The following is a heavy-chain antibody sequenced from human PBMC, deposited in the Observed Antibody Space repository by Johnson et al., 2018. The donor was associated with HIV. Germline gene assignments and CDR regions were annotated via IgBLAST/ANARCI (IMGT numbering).Heavy chain of an antibody. V-gene: IGHV3-30*04. CDR2: ISYDGSNK. CDR3: ARDTDIVVVPARGDAFDI. J-gene: IGHJ3*02. CDR1: GFTFSSYA. Sequence: QVQLVESGGGVVQPGGSLRLSCAASGFTFSSYAMHWVRQAPGKGLEWVAVISYDGSNKYYADSVKGRFTISRDNSKNTLYLQMNSLRAEDTAVYYCARDTDIVVVPARGDAFDIWGQGTMVTVSS. D-gene: IGHD2-2*01.